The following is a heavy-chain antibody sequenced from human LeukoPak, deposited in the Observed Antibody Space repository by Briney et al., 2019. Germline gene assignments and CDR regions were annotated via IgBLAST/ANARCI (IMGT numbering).Heavy chain of an antibody. CDR1: GFMFGDYA. CDR3: TRSPVRLNWFDP. J-gene: IGHJ5*02. CDR2: IRSKVYGGTT. V-gene: IGHV3-49*03. Sequence: GGSLGLSCTASGFMFGDYAMNWFRQAPGKGLEWVSFIRSKVYGGTTEYAASVKGRFIISRDDSKSIAYLQMNSLKTEDTAVYYCTRSPVRLNWFDPWGQGTLVIVSS.